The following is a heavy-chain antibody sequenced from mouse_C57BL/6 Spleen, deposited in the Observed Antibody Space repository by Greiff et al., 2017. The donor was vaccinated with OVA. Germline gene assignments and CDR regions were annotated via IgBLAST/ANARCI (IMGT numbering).Heavy chain of an antibody. V-gene: IGHV1-55*01. J-gene: IGHJ1*03. D-gene: IGHD2-4*01. CDR3: ARRRIYDYDGDWYFDV. CDR1: GYTFTSYW. CDR2: IYPGSGST. Sequence: VQLQQPGAELVKPGASVKMSCKASGYTFTSYWITWVKQRPGQGLEWIGDIYPGSGSTNYNEKFKSKATLTVDTSSSTAYMQLSSLTSEDSAVYYCARRRIYDYDGDWYFDVWGTGTTVTVSS.